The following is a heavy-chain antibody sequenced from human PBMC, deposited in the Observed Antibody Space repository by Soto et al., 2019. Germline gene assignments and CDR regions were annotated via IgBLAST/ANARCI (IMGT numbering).Heavy chain of an antibody. V-gene: IGHV1-3*01. J-gene: IGHJ6*02. D-gene: IGHD1-26*01. Sequence: ASVKVSCKASGGTFSSYAISWVRQAPGQGLEWMGGINAGIGTTKYAQKFQGRVTITRDTSASTAYMELSSLRSEDSALYHCARGGIYFFVSGMDVWGQGTTVTVSS. CDR2: INAGIGTT. CDR1: GGTFSSYA. CDR3: ARGGIYFFVSGMDV.